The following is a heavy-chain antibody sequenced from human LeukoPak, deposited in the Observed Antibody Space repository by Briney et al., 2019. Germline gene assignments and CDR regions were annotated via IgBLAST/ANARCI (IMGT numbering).Heavy chain of an antibody. V-gene: IGHV7-4-1*02. D-gene: IGHD5-24*01. CDR3: ARVGVEMATILLDY. CDR1: GYTFTSFA. Sequence: ASVTVSCKASGYTFTSFAMNWVRQPPGQGLEWMGWINTNTGNPTYAQGFTGRFVFSLDTSVSTAYLQISSLKAEDTAVYYCARVGVEMATILLDYWGQGTLVTVSS. J-gene: IGHJ4*02. CDR2: INTNTGNP.